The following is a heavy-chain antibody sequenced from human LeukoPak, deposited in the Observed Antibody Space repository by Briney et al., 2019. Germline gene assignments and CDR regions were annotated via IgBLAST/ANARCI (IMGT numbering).Heavy chain of an antibody. J-gene: IGHJ4*02. CDR2: INSNGDST. Sequence: GGSLRLSCSASGFTFNNYPMHWVRRTPGKGLEYVSAINSNGDSTYNADSVKGRFTISRDNSKNTLYLQMSSLRIEDTAVYYCVKQILAVAGTRYFDYWGQGTLVTVSS. D-gene: IGHD6-19*01. CDR3: VKQILAVAGTRYFDY. V-gene: IGHV3-64D*06. CDR1: GFTFNNYP.